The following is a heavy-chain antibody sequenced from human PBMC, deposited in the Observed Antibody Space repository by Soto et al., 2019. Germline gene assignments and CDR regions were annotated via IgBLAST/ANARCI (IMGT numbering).Heavy chain of an antibody. CDR3: ARDCGGNFLFDH. CDR2: ISYDGSIK. J-gene: IGHJ4*02. V-gene: IGHV3-30-3*01. D-gene: IGHD2-21*01. CDR1: GFTFSGYE. Sequence: QVQLVESGGGVVQPGRSLRLSCAASGFTFSGYEIHWVRKATGKGLEWVAVISYDGSIKYYADSVKGRFTITRDNSNNTLYLQMNSMGTQDTAVFYWARDCGGNFLFDHWGQVCLIIVSS.